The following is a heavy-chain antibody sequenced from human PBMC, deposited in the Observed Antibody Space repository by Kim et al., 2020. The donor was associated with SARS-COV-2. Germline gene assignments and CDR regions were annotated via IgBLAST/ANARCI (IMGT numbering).Heavy chain of an antibody. V-gene: IGHV1-2*02. CDR3: ARGEGVRFLGWFDP. J-gene: IGHJ5*02. Sequence: ASVKVSCKASGYTFTGYYMHWVRQAPGQGLEWMGWINPNSGGTNYAQKFQGRVTMTRDTSISTAYMELSRLRSDDTAVYYCARGEGVRFLGWFDPWGQGTLVTVSS. CDR2: INPNSGGT. D-gene: IGHD3-3*01. CDR1: GYTFTGYY.